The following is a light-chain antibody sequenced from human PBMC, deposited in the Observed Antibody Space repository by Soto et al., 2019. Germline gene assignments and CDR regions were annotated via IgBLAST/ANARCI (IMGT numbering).Light chain of an antibody. CDR1: QTISSC. J-gene: IGKJ1*01. CDR3: QHYNSWSEA. CDR2: KAF. Sequence: DIQMTQSPSTLSGSVGDRVTITGRASQTISSCWAWYQQQPGKAPTLLIYKAFTLTRGDQSRSSGSVPGPEFTLTSISLQPDEFATYSVQHYNSWSEAFGQ. V-gene: IGKV1-5*03.